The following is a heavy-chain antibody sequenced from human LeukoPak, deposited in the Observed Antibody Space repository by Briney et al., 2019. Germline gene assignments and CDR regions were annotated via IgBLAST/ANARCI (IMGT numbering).Heavy chain of an antibody. V-gene: IGHV4-31*03. J-gene: IGHJ5*02. D-gene: IGHD2-21*02. CDR1: GGSISSGGYY. CDR3: ARVTPTAIVVVTRTFDP. Sequence: SQTLSLTCTVSGGSISSGGYYWSWIRQHPGKGLEWIGYIYYSGSTYYNPSLKSRVTISVDTSKNQFSLKLSSVTAADTAVYYCARVTPTAIVVVTRTFDPWGQGTLVTVSS. CDR2: IYYSGST.